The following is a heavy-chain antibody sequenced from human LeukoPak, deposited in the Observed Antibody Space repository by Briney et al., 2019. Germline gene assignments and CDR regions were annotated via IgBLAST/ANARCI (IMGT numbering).Heavy chain of an antibody. CDR3: AKGRGTGDFDY. D-gene: IGHD3/OR15-3a*01. J-gene: IGHJ4*02. CDR2: ISYDGSNK. V-gene: IGHV3-30-3*01. CDR1: GFTFSSYA. Sequence: GGSLRLSCAASGFTFSSYAMHWVRQAPGKGLEWVAVISYDGSNKYYADSVKGRFTISRDNSKNTLYLQMNSLRAEDTAVYYCAKGRGTGDFDYWGQGTLVTVSS.